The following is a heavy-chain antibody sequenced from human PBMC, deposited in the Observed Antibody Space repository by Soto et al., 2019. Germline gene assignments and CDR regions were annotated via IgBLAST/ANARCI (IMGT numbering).Heavy chain of an antibody. V-gene: IGHV4-59*01. D-gene: IGHD3-22*01. Sequence: PSETLSLTCTVSGGSISSYYWSWIRQPPGKGLEWIGYIYYSGSTNYNPSLKSRVTIPVDTSKNQFSLKLSSVTAADTAVYYCARLYYDTWRLYNWGQGTLVTVSS. CDR2: IYYSGST. CDR1: GGSISSYY. J-gene: IGHJ4*02. CDR3: ARLYYDTWRLYN.